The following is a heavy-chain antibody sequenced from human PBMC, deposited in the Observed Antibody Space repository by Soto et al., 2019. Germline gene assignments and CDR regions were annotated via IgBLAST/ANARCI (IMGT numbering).Heavy chain of an antibody. CDR1: GGSIISGGYS. V-gene: IGHV4-30-2*01. Sequence: PSETLSRTCAVSGGSIISGGYSWSWIRQPPVKCLEWIWYIYHSGSTYYNPSLKSRVTISVDRASMQCSLEVSYVTAADTAVYYCARSPTTVTSYDYWGQGTLVTVSS. J-gene: IGHJ4*02. CDR3: ARSPTTVTSYDY. CDR2: IYHSGST. D-gene: IGHD4-17*01.